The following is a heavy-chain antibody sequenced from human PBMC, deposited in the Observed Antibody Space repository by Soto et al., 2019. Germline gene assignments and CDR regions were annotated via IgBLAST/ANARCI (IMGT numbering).Heavy chain of an antibody. CDR3: AKGGGSGYFAYHYIDV. J-gene: IGHJ6*03. CDR2: ISASGTQT. CDR1: GFSFYTYA. Sequence: EVQLLDSGGGLGQSGGSLRLSCAASGFSFYTYAMTWVRQAPGKGLEWVSSISASGTQTYYAYSVKGRFTISRDNSRNTVYLQMNSLRVEDTAVYYCAKGGGSGYFAYHYIDVWGKGTTVTVSS. D-gene: IGHD3-3*01. V-gene: IGHV3-23*01.